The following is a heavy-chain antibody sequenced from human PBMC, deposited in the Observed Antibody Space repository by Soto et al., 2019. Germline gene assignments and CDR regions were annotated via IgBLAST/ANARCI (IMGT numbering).Heavy chain of an antibody. V-gene: IGHV1-18*01. J-gene: IGHJ3*02. Sequence: QVQLVQSGSEVRKHGTSVTVSCQASAYTFSGYGIDWLRQAPGQGLEGLGWVSAYNGNTRYDYRVRDRVTMNTDTSPATVSMEMRSLSSDDTAVYFCARGQTGYGANDGLDIWGQGTLVIVSS. CDR3: ARGQTGYGANDGLDI. CDR1: AYTFSGYG. D-gene: IGHD5-18*01. CDR2: VSAYNGNT.